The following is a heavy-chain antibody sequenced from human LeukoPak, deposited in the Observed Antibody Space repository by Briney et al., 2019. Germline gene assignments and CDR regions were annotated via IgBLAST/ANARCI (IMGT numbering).Heavy chain of an antibody. CDR2: TYPGDSES. D-gene: IGHD6-13*01. J-gene: IGHJ3*02. Sequence: GESLKISCKGSGYSFTSYWIGWVRQMPGKGLEWMGITYPGDSESRYSPSFQGQVTISADKSISTAYLQWSSLKASDTAMYYCAIPPGRSSWYSEREPDAFDIWGQGTMVTVSS. V-gene: IGHV5-51*01. CDR1: GYSFTSYW. CDR3: AIPPGRSSWYSEREPDAFDI.